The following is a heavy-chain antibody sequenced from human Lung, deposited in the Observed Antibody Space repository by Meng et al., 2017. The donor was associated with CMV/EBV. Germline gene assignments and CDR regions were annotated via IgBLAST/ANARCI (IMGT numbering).Heavy chain of an antibody. D-gene: IGHD2-2*02. V-gene: IGHV3-21*01. CDR1: GFTFSSYS. CDR2: ISSSSSYI. J-gene: IGHJ4*02. CDR3: ARAPYCSSTSCYKRGGYYFDY. Sequence: GGSLRLXCAASGFTFSSYSMNWVRQAPGKGLEWVSSISSSSSYIYYTDSVKGRFTISRDNAKNSLYLQMNSLRAEDTAVYYCARAPYCSSTSCYKRGGYYFDYCRQGXLVTSSS.